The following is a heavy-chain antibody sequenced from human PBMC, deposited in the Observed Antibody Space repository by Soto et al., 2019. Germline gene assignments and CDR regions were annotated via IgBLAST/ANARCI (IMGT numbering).Heavy chain of an antibody. V-gene: IGHV1-69*14. D-gene: IGHD3-9*01. CDR3: ARVPYDSGSQNKRPMDV. CDR1: GDTFSMTA. J-gene: IGHJ4*02. Sequence: QVQLVQSGTEVKKPGSSLKVSCKASGDTFSMTAITWVRQAPGQGLEWVGGIIPIFGSANYAQKFQGRATITADKATRTAYMELNILRSEDTAVYYCARVPYDSGSQNKRPMDVWGLGSLVTVSS. CDR2: IIPIFGSA.